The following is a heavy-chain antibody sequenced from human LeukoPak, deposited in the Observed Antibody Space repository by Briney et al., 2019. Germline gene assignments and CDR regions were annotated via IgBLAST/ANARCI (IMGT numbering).Heavy chain of an antibody. CDR3: ARDVNSGSHYDAFDI. CDR2: IRYDGSNK. D-gene: IGHD1-26*01. CDR1: GFTFSSYG. Sequence: GGSLRLSCAASGFTFSSYGMHWVRQAPGKGLEWVAFIRYDGSNKYYADSVKGRFTISRDNSKNTLYLQMNSLRAEDTAVYYCARDVNSGSHYDAFDIWGQGTMVTVSS. V-gene: IGHV3-30*02. J-gene: IGHJ3*02.